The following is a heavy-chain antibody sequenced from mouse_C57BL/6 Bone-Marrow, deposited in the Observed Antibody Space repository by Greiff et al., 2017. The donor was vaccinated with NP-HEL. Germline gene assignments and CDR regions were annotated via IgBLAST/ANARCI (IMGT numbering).Heavy chain of an antibody. CDR1: GYTFTDYN. Sequence: EVKLVESGPELVKPGASVKMSCKASGYTFTDYNMHWVKQSHGKSLEWIGYINPNNGGTSYNQKFKGKATLTVNKSSSTAYMGLRSLTSEDSAVYYCARGGQNYYGSSPAWFAYWGQGTLVTVSA. J-gene: IGHJ3*01. CDR2: INPNNGGT. V-gene: IGHV1-22*01. CDR3: ARGGQNYYGSSPAWFAY. D-gene: IGHD1-1*01.